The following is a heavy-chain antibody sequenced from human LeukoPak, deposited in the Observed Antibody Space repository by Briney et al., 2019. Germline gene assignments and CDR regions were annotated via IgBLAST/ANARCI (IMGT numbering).Heavy chain of an antibody. J-gene: IGHJ4*02. CDR3: ARDSGVTYYFDY. CDR1: GFTVSSNY. Sequence: GGSLRLSCAASGFTVSSNYMSWVRQAPGKGLEWVSVIYSGGSTYYADSVKGRFTISRDNSKNTLYLQVNSLRAEDTAVYYCARDSGVTYYFDYWGQGTLVTVSS. V-gene: IGHV3-53*01. CDR2: IYSGGST. D-gene: IGHD5-18*01.